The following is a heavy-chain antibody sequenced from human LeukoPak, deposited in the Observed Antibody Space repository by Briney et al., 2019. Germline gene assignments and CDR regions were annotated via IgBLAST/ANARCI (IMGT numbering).Heavy chain of an antibody. CDR1: GFTFDDYA. CDR2: ISWNSGSI. CDR3: AKDQGVTKGAFDI. D-gene: IGHD3-10*01. Sequence: PGGSLRLSCAASGFTFDDYAMHWARQAPGKGLEWVSGISWNSGSIGYADSVKGRFTISRDNAKNSLYLQMNSLRAEDTALYYCAKDQGVTKGAFDIWGQGTMVTVSS. J-gene: IGHJ3*02. V-gene: IGHV3-9*01.